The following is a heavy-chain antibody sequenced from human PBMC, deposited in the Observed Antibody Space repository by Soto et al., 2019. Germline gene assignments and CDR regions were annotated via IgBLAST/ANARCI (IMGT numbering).Heavy chain of an antibody. J-gene: IGHJ4*02. Sequence: QLQLQESGPGLVKPSETLSLTCTVSGDSVTISDYYWGWIRQPPGKGLEWIGSIHYSGSTYYNPSLKSRVTISGDTSKKQFSLKLTSVTAADAAVYYCAAHDSGGYYAEYWGQGPLVNVSA. D-gene: IGHD3-22*01. CDR1: GDSVTISDYY. CDR2: IHYSGST. V-gene: IGHV4-39*01. CDR3: AAHDSGGYYAEY.